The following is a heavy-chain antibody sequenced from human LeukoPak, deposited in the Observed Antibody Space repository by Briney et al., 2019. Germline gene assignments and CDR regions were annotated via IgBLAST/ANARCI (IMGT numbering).Heavy chain of an antibody. V-gene: IGHV7-4-1*02. Sequence: ALVKVSCTASGYTFTSYAMNWVRQAPGQGLEWMGWINTNTGNPTYAQGFTGRFVFSLDTSVSTAYLQISSLKAEDTAVYYCAREKFVREFDYWGQGTLVTVSS. CDR3: AREKFVREFDY. CDR1: GYTFTSYA. D-gene: IGHD6-6*01. CDR2: INTNTGNP. J-gene: IGHJ4*02.